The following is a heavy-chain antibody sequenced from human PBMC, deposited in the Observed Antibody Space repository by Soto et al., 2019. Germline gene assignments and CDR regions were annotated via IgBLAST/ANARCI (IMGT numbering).Heavy chain of an antibody. V-gene: IGHV3-30-3*01. D-gene: IGHD3-22*01. CDR1: GFTFNDYT. CDR2: ISYDGNNK. J-gene: IGHJ4*02. Sequence: QVQLVESGGGVVQPGRSLRLSCAASGFTFNDYTLHWVRQAPGKGLEWVAVISYDGNNKYYTDSVKGRFTISRDNSENTLYLQMNSLRAEDTAVYFCVRESIGVYLDYWGQGTLVTVSS. CDR3: VRESIGVYLDY.